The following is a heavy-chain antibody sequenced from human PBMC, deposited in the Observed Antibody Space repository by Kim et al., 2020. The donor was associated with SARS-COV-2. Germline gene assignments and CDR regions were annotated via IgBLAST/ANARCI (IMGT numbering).Heavy chain of an antibody. CDR1: GFTFNTYA. D-gene: IGHD7-27*01. Sequence: GGSLRLSCAASGFTFNTYAMNWVRQTPGRGLEWVSTIDHTGHTTYYADSVKGRFTISRDNPRNTLYLQMNSLRAEDTALYYCVNGGMMAAPGYWGQGTLV. J-gene: IGHJ4*02. V-gene: IGHV3-23*01. CDR2: IDHTGHTT. CDR3: VNGGMMAAPGY.